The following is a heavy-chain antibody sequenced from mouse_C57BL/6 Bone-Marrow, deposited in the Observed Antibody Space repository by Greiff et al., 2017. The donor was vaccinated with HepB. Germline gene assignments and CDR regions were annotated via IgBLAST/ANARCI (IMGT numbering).Heavy chain of an antibody. CDR2: INPNNGGT. V-gene: IGHV1-26*01. CDR3: ARHPYYFDY. Sequence: EVQLQQSGPELVKPGASVKISCKASGYTFTDYYMNWVKQSHGKSLEWIGDINPNNGGTSYNQKFKGKATVTVDKSSSTAYMELRSLTSEDSAVYDCARHPYYFDYWGQGTTLTVSS. CDR1: GYTFTDYY. J-gene: IGHJ2*01.